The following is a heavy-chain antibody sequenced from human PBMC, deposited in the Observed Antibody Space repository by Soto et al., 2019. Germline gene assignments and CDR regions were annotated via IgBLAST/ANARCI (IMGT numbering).Heavy chain of an antibody. CDR1: GGSISSSSYY. D-gene: IGHD4-17*01. Sequence: PLETLSLTCTVSGGSISSSSYYWGWIRQPPGKGLEWIGSIYYSGSTYYNPSLKSRVTISVDTSKNQFSLKLSSVTAADTAVYYCARRGDYGDYVWLDPWGQGTLVTVSS. J-gene: IGHJ5*02. CDR2: IYYSGST. V-gene: IGHV4-39*01. CDR3: ARRGDYGDYVWLDP.